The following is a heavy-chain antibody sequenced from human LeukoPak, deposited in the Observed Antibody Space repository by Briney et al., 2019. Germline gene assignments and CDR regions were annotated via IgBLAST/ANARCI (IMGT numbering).Heavy chain of an antibody. CDR3: ARDRYDYYDSSGLYYYGMDV. J-gene: IGHJ6*02. D-gene: IGHD3-22*01. Sequence: SETLSLTCTVSGGSISSYYWSWIRQPPGKGLEWIGYIYYSGSTNYNPSLKSRVTISVDTSKNQFSLELSSVTAADTAVYYCARDRYDYYDSSGLYYYGMDVWGQGTTVTVSS. CDR1: GGSISSYY. V-gene: IGHV4-59*01. CDR2: IYYSGST.